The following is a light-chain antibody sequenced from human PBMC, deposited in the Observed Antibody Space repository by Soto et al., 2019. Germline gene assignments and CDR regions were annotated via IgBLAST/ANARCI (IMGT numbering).Light chain of an antibody. J-gene: IGKJ2*01. CDR3: QLYNNWPPYT. Sequence: EIVMTQSPATLSVSPGERATLSCRASQSVSRNLAWYQQKPGQAPRLLIYGASTRATGIPARFSGSRSGTEFTLTISSLQSEDFAVYYCQLYNNWPPYTFGQGTKLEIK. V-gene: IGKV3-15*01. CDR2: GAS. CDR1: QSVSRN.